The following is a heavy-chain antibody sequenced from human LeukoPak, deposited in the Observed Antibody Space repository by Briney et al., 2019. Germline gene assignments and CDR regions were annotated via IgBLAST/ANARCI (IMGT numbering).Heavy chain of an antibody. Sequence: SETLSLTCTVSGGSTNNYWSWIRQPAGKGLEWIGRIFSSGSTVYHPSLKSRVTMSVDTSRNSFSLKLTSVTAADTAVYYCARGRAVTTGDDYWGQGTPVAVSS. CDR3: ARGRAVTTGDDY. D-gene: IGHD4-17*01. CDR2: IFSSGST. J-gene: IGHJ4*02. V-gene: IGHV4-4*07. CDR1: GGSTNNY.